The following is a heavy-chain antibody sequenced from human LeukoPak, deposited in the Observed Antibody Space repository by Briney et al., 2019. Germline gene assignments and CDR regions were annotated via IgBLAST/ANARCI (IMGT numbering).Heavy chain of an antibody. Sequence: SETLSLTCTVSGGSISSYYWSWIRQPPGKRLEWIGHIYYSGSTNYTPSLKSRVTISVDTSKNQFSLKLSSVTAADTAVYYCASRSSIWSGYQDTLYYFDSWGQGTLVTVSS. CDR2: IYYSGST. V-gene: IGHV4-59*01. J-gene: IGHJ4*02. CDR3: ASRSSIWSGYQDTLYYFDS. CDR1: GGSISSYY. D-gene: IGHD3-3*01.